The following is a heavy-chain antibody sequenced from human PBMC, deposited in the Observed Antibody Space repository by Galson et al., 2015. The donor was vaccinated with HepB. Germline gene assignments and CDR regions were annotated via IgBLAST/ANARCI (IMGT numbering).Heavy chain of an antibody. D-gene: IGHD5-12*01. CDR1: GGTFSSYA. V-gene: IGHV1-69*04. J-gene: IGHJ4*02. CDR2: IIPILGIA. CDR3: ARDTGYSGYLFDY. Sequence: SVKASCKASGGTFSSYAISWVRQAPGQGLEWMGRIIPILGIANYAQKFQGRVTITADKSTSTAYMELSSLRSEDTAVYYCARDTGYSGYLFDYWGQGTLVTVSS.